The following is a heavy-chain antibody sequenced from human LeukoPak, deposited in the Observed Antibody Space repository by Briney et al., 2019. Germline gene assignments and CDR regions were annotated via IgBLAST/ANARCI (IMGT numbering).Heavy chain of an antibody. Sequence: GGSLRLSCAASGFTFSGYPIHWVRQAPGKGLEWVAVTSSDLNVKLYADSVKGRFTISRDNSRSTLYLQMNSLRPEDTAIYYCAREGYYGSGSPPSLHFDYWGQGTLVTVSS. J-gene: IGHJ4*02. D-gene: IGHD3-10*01. V-gene: IGHV3-30-3*01. CDR2: TSSDLNVK. CDR3: AREGYYGSGSPPSLHFDY. CDR1: GFTFSGYP.